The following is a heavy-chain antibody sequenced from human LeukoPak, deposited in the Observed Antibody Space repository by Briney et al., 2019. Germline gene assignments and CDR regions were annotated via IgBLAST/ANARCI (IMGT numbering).Heavy chain of an antibody. D-gene: IGHD3-10*01. J-gene: IGHJ4*02. CDR2: INHSGST. CDR3: ARGLTLRPNYGSGSYSALRRHYFDY. V-gene: IGHV4-34*01. Sequence: SETLSLTCAVYGGSFSGYFWSWIRQPPGKGLEWIGEINHSGSTNYNPSLKGRVTISVDTSKNQFSLKLSSVTAADTAVYYCARGLTLRPNYGSGSYSALRRHYFDYWGQGTLVTVSS. CDR1: GGSFSGYF.